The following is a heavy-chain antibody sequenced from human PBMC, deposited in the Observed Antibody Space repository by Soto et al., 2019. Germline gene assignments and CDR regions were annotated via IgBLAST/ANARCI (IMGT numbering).Heavy chain of an antibody. J-gene: IGHJ5*02. CDR1: GGSFSGYY. Sequence: SETLSLTCAVYGGSFSGYYWSWIRQPPGKGLEWIGEINHSGSTNYNPSLKSRVTISVDTSKNQFSLKLSSVTAADTAVYYCARGAGYNYLGWFDPWGQGTLVTVSS. D-gene: IGHD5-12*01. CDR2: INHSGST. V-gene: IGHV4-34*01. CDR3: ARGAGYNYLGWFDP.